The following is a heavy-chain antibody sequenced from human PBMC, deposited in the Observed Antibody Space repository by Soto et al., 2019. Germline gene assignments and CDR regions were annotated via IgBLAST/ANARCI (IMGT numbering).Heavy chain of an antibody. CDR3: ARIIGYCRNNDCSWTFDI. D-gene: IGHD2-2*03. J-gene: IGHJ3*02. CDR2: FYPGDSTS. CDR1: GYRLISYW. V-gene: IGHV5-51*01. Sequence: PGESRKISCKTSGYRLISYWVAWVRQKPGKGLEWMGTFYPGDSTSTYSPSFQGQVTISVDKSISTAYLHLSSLKASDTATYYCARIIGYCRNNDCSWTFDIWGQGTTVTVSS.